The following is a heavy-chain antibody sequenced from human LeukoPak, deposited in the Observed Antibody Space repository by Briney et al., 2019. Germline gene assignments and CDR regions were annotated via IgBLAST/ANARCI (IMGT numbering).Heavy chain of an antibody. D-gene: IGHD1-14*01. CDR2: IKRKSDGGTT. V-gene: IGHV3-15*01. CDR3: TTELDVRPNHY. Sequence: LGGSLRLSCAASGFTFSSYEMNWVRQVPGKGLEWVGRIKRKSDGGTTDYAAPVKGRFTISRDDSKNTLYLQMNSLKSEDTAVYYCTTELDVRPNHYWGQGTLVTVSS. J-gene: IGHJ4*02. CDR1: GFTFSSYE.